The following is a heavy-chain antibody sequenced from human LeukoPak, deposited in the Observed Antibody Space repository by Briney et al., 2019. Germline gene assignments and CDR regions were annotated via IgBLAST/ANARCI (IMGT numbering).Heavy chain of an antibody. CDR3: ARNRRYYDTRGYYYYYYMDV. D-gene: IGHD3-22*01. V-gene: IGHV4-39*07. Sequence: SETLSLTCTVSGGSISSGSYYWGWIRQPPGKGLEWIGSIYYSGSTYYNPSLKSRVTISVDTSKNQFSLKLSSVTAADTAVYYCARNRRYYDTRGYYYYYYMDVWGKGTTVTISS. CDR2: IYYSGST. J-gene: IGHJ6*03. CDR1: GGSISSGSYY.